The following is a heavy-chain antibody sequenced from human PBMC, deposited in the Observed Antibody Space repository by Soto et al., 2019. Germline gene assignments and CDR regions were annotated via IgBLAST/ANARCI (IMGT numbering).Heavy chain of an antibody. CDR1: GGSISSSNW. J-gene: IGHJ6*02. Sequence: QVQLQESGPGLVKPSGTLSLTCAVSGGSISSSNWWSWVRQPPGKGLEWIGEIYHSGSTNYNPSLKSRVTISVDKSKNQFSLQLSSVTAADTAVYYCARQYCGGDCYPDYYYYYGMDVWGQGTTVTVSS. CDR2: IYHSGST. CDR3: ARQYCGGDCYPDYYYYYGMDV. V-gene: IGHV4-4*02. D-gene: IGHD2-21*02.